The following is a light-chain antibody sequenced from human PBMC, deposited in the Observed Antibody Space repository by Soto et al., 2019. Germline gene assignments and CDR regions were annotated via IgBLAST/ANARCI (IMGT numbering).Light chain of an antibody. CDR2: KVS. J-gene: IGKJ5*01. V-gene: IGKV2-30*02. CDR3: MQGTHWPIT. Sequence: DVVMTQSPLSLTVTLGQPASISCRSNQSLVHSDGIAYFSWFQQRPGRSPRRLIYKVSNRDSWVPARFSGSGSGTDFALKICRVEAEDVGVYYCMQGTHWPITFGQGTRLEIK. CDR1: QSLVHSDGIAY.